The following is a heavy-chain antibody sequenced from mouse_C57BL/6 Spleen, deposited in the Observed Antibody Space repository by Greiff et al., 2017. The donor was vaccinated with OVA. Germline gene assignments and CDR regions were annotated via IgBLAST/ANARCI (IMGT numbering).Heavy chain of an antibody. Sequence: EVQRVESGGGLVKPGGSLKLSCAASGFTFSSYAMSWVRQTPEKRLEWVATISDGGSYTYYPDNVKGRFTISRDNAKNNLYLQMSHLKSEDTAMYYCAREGGTTVVSSYYAMDYWGQGTSVTVSS. CDR3: AREGGTTVVSSYYAMDY. D-gene: IGHD1-1*01. V-gene: IGHV5-4*01. J-gene: IGHJ4*01. CDR1: GFTFSSYA. CDR2: ISDGGSYT.